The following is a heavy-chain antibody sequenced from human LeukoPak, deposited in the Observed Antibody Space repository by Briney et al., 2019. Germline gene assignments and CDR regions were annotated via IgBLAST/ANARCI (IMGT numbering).Heavy chain of an antibody. CDR3: ARDRDEVGWFDP. D-gene: IGHD1-26*01. CDR1: GYTFTSYD. Sequence: ASVKVSCKASGYTFTSYDINWVRQATGQGLEWMGWMNPNSGNTGYAQRFQGRVTMTRNTSISTAYMELSSLRSEDTAVYYCARDRDEVGWFDPWGQGTLVTVSS. V-gene: IGHV1-8*01. J-gene: IGHJ5*02. CDR2: MNPNSGNT.